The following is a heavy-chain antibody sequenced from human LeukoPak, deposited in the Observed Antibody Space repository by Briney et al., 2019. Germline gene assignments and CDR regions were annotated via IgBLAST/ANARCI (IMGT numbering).Heavy chain of an antibody. CDR2: FDPEDGET. D-gene: IGHD3-22*01. Sequence: ASVKVSCKVSGYTLTELSMHWVRQAPGKGLEWMGGFDPEDGETIYAQKFQGRVTMTEDTSTDTAYMELSSLRSEDTAVHYCATAYYYDSSGYYHYFDYWGQGTLVTVSS. V-gene: IGHV1-24*01. CDR3: ATAYYYDSSGYYHYFDY. J-gene: IGHJ4*02. CDR1: GYTLTELS.